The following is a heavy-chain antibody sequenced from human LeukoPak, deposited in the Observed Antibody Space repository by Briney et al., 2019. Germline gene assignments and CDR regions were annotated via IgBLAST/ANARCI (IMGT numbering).Heavy chain of an antibody. J-gene: IGHJ4*02. V-gene: IGHV3-64*01. D-gene: IGHD6-13*01. CDR2: ISSNGGST. CDR1: GFTFSSYA. Sequence: PGGSLRLSCAASGFTFSSYAMHWVRQAPGKGLEYVSAISSNGGSTYYANSVKGRFTISRDNAKNSLYLQMNSLRAEDTAVYYCARETGAAAGSIDYWGQGTLVTVSS. CDR3: ARETGAAAGSIDY.